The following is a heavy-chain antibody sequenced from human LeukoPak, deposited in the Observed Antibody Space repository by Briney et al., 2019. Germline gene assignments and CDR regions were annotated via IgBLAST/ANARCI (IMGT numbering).Heavy chain of an antibody. D-gene: IGHD6-25*01. Sequence: SETLSLTCTVSGASISSYYWSWIRNPPGKELELIGYISYSGTTNFNPSLKSRVTMSVDTSKNQFSLKLTSVSAVDTAVYYCARYQRSESRAMDVWGQGTTVTVSS. V-gene: IGHV4-59*01. J-gene: IGHJ6*02. CDR1: GASISSYY. CDR2: ISYSGTT. CDR3: ARYQRSESRAMDV.